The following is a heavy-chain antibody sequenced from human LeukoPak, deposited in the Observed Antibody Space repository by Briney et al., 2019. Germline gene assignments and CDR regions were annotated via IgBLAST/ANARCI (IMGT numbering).Heavy chain of an antibody. CDR1: GYTFTSYG. D-gene: IGHD2-21*01. J-gene: IGHJ4*02. Sequence: GASVKVSCKASGYTFTSYGINWVRQATGQGLEWMGWMNPNSGNTGYAQKFQGRVTITRNTSISTAYMELSSLRSEDTAVYYCARGSFCGGDCYSYYFDYWGQGTLVTVSS. CDR3: ARGSFCGGDCYSYYFDY. V-gene: IGHV1-8*03. CDR2: MNPNSGNT.